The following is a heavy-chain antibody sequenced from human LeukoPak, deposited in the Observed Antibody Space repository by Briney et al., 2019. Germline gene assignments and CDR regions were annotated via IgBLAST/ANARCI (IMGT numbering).Heavy chain of an antibody. V-gene: IGHV4-34*01. CDR1: GGSFSGYY. CDR2: INHSGST. CDR3: ARGWGTQLYYYMDV. D-gene: IGHD7-27*01. J-gene: IGHJ6*03. Sequence: SETLSLTCAVYGGSFSGYYWSWIRQPPGKGLEWIGEINHSGSTNYNPSLKSRVTISVDTSKNQFSLKLSSATAADTAVYYCARGWGTQLYYYMDVWGKGTTVTVSS.